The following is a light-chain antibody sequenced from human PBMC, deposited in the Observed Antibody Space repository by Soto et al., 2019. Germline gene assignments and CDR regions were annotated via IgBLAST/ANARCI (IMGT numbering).Light chain of an antibody. Sequence: DIVMTQSPLSLSVTPGEPASISCRSSQSLLQSNGYNYLDRYLQKPGQSPQLLIYLGSKLASAVPDRFSGRGSGTDFTLKISRVEADDVGVYYCMQALQTPAFGGGTKVEIK. J-gene: IGKJ4*01. CDR2: LGS. V-gene: IGKV2-28*01. CDR1: QSLLQSNGYNY. CDR3: MQALQTPA.